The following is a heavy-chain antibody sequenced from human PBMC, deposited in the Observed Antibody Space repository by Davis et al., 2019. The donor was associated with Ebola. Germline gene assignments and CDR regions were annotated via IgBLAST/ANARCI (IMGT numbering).Heavy chain of an antibody. CDR2: IKPDGTQV. CDR3: AKDGYYDSY. Sequence: GGSLRLSCGGSGFTFSSYWMTWVRQAPGKGLEWLANIKPDGTQVYYVDSVKGRFTISRDNSKNTLYLQMNSLRAEDTAVYYCAKDGYYDSYWGQGTLVTVSS. J-gene: IGHJ4*02. CDR1: GFTFSSYW. V-gene: IGHV3-7*03. D-gene: IGHD3-3*01.